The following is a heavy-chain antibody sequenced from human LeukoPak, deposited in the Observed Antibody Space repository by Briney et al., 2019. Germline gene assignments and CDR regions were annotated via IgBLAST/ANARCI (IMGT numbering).Heavy chain of an antibody. J-gene: IGHJ4*02. CDR1: GGSFSGYY. V-gene: IGHV4-34*01. CDR2: INHSGST. Sequence: SETLSLTCAVYGGSFSGYYWSWIRQPPGKGLEWIGEINHSGSTNYNPSLKSRVTISVDTSKNQFSLKLSSVTAADTAVYYCARGGYSGYAHWGQGALVTVSS. D-gene: IGHD5-12*01. CDR3: ARGGYSGYAH.